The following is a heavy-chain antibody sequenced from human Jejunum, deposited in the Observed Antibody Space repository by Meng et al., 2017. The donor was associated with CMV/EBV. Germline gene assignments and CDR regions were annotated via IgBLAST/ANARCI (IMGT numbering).Heavy chain of an antibody. D-gene: IGHD1-1*01. V-gene: IGHV3-21*04. CDR2: ISSYSSHI. J-gene: IGHJ6*02. Sequence: NWVRQAPGKGLEWVSSISSYSSHIYYADSVKGRFTISRDNAKNSLYLQMNSLRAEDTAIYYCAKGLQFPFRGRAQKISNYNGMDVWGQGTTVTVSS. CDR3: AKGLQFPFRGRAQKISNYNGMDV.